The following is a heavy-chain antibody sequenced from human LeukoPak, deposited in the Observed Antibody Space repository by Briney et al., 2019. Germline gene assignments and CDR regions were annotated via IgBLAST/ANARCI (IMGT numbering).Heavy chain of an antibody. V-gene: IGHV3-30*02. CDR1: GFTFSSYG. D-gene: IGHD3-16*01. CDR2: IRYDGSNK. Sequence: GGSLRLSCAASGFTFSSYGMHWVRQAPGKGLEWVAFIRYDGSNKYYADSVKGRFTISRDNSKNTLYLQMNSLRAEDTAVYYCARGLRISHYYYYYMDVWGKGTTVTISS. CDR3: ARGLRISHYYYYYMDV. J-gene: IGHJ6*03.